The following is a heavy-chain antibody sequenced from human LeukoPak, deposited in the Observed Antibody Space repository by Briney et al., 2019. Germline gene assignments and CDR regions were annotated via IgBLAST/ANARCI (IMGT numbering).Heavy chain of an antibody. CDR1: GYTFNTYG. D-gene: IGHD2-2*02. CDR3: ARGRYCSSTSCYRGHFDY. CDR2: ITTYNGNT. Sequence: ASVKVSCKASGYTFNTYGITWVRQAPGQGLEWMGWITTYNGNTNYAQKVQGRVTMTKDTSTSTAYMELRSLTSDDTAVYYCARGRYCSSTSCYRGHFDYWGQGTLVTVSS. V-gene: IGHV1-18*01. J-gene: IGHJ4*02.